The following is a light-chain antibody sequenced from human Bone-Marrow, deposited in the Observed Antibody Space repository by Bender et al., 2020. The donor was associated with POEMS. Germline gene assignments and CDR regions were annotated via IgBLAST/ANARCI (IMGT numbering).Light chain of an antibody. CDR3: CSYAGTDGVV. V-gene: IGLV1-44*01. CDR2: SNY. Sequence: QSVLTQRPSASGTPGQSVIISCSGTDSNFGGNNVNWYQHLPGTAPRLVVYSNYQRPSGVPDRFSGSKSGNTASLTISGLQTDDEADYYCCSYAGTDGVVFGGGTKVTVL. CDR1: DSNFGGNN. J-gene: IGLJ2*01.